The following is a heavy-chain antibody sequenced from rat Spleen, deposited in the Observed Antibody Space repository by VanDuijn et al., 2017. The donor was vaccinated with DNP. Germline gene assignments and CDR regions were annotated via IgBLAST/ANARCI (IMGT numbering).Heavy chain of an antibody. D-gene: IGHD1-9*01. CDR1: GYSITSNY. CDR2: ISYSGST. J-gene: IGHJ2*01. V-gene: IGHV3-1*01. CDR3: ARWNYYGYNGFDY. Sequence: EVQLQESGPGLVKPSQSLSLTCSVTGYSITSNYWGWIRKFPGNKMEWMGYISYSGSTGYNPSLKSRISITRDTSKNQFFLQLNSVTTEDTATYYCARWNYYGYNGFDYWGQGVMVTVSS.